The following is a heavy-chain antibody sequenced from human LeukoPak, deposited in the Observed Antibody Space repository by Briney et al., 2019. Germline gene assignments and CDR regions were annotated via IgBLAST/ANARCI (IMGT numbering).Heavy chain of an antibody. V-gene: IGHV1-46*01. Sequence: ASVKVSCKASGGTFTSYYMHWVRQAPGQGLEWMGIINPSGGSTSYAQKFQGRVTMTRDTSTSTVYMELSSLRSEDTAVYYCARAFVSTIFGVVNPLFDYWGRGTLVTVSS. D-gene: IGHD3-3*01. J-gene: IGHJ4*02. CDR2: INPSGGST. CDR3: ARAFVSTIFGVVNPLFDY. CDR1: GGTFTSYY.